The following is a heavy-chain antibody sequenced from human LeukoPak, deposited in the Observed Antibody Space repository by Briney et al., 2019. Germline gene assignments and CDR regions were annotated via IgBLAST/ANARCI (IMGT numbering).Heavy chain of an antibody. D-gene: IGHD1-26*01. V-gene: IGHV4-59*01. CDR3: ARVREQRSYYYYMDV. J-gene: IGHJ6*03. CDR1: GGSISSYY. Sequence: SETLSLTCSVSGGSISSYYWSWIRQPPGKGLEWIGYISYSGYTNYNPSLKSRVTISVDTSKNQFSLKLSSVTAADTAVYYCARVREQRSYYYYMDVWGKGTTVTVSS. CDR2: ISYSGYT.